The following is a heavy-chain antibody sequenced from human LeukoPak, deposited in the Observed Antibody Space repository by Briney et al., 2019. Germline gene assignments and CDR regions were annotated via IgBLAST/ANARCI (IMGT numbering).Heavy chain of an antibody. J-gene: IGHJ5*02. CDR1: GGSISSYY. D-gene: IGHD3-3*01. Sequence: SETLSLTCTVSGGSISSYYWSWIRQPPGKGLEWIGYIYYSGSTNYNPSLKSRVTISVDTSKNQFSLKLSSVTAADTAVYYCARVVLRRNYDFWSGYYGWFDPWGQGTLVTVSS. V-gene: IGHV4-59*01. CDR3: ARVVLRRNYDFWSGYYGWFDP. CDR2: IYYSGST.